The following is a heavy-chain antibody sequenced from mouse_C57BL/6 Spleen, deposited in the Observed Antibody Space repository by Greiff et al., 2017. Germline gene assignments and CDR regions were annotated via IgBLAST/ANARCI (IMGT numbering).Heavy chain of an antibody. D-gene: IGHD2-10*02. CDR2: ISGGGGNT. V-gene: IGHV5-9*01. Sequence: DVKLVESGGGLVKPGGSLKLSCAASGFTFSSYTMSWVRQTPEKRLEWVATISGGGGNTYYPDSVKGRFTISRDNAKNTLYLQMSSLGSEDTALYYCARQGYGNAFAYWGQGTLVTVSA. J-gene: IGHJ3*01. CDR1: GFTFSSYT. CDR3: ARQGYGNAFAY.